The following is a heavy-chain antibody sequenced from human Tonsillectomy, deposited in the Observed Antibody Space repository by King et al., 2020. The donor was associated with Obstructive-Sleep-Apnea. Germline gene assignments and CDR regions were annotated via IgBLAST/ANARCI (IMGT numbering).Heavy chain of an antibody. J-gene: IGHJ4*02. CDR1: GYSFATYW. CDR3: ARGYDRNYFDY. V-gene: IGHV5-51*01. CDR2: IYPGDADT. Sequence: QLVQSGAEVKESGESLKISCKGSGYSFATYWIGWVRQMPGKGLQWMGIIYPGDADTRYSPSFQGQVTISADKSFSTAYLQCSSLQASDTAMYYCARGYDRNYFDYWGQGTLVTVSS. D-gene: IGHD5-12*01.